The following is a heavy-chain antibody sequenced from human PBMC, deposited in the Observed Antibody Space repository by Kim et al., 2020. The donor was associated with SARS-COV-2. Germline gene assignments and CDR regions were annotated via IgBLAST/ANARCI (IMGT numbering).Heavy chain of an antibody. CDR2: IIPIFGTA. V-gene: IGHV1-69*13. Sequence: SVKVSCKASGGTFSSYAISWVRQAPGQGLEWMGGIIPIFGTANYAQKFQGRVTITADESTSTAYMELSSLRSEDTAVYYCARDQRLDSSGWYYFDYWGQGTLVTVSS. J-gene: IGHJ4*02. CDR1: GGTFSSYA. D-gene: IGHD6-19*01. CDR3: ARDQRLDSSGWYYFDY.